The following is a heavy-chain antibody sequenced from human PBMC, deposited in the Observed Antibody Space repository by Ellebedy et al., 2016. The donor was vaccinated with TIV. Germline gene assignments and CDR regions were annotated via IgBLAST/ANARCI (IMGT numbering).Heavy chain of an antibody. J-gene: IGHJ5*02. D-gene: IGHD4-17*01. V-gene: IGHV3-7*01. CDR3: ARRGSYGDYAVQVNSWFDR. CDR2: IYQAGIAQ. CDR1: GFSFRSYW. Sequence: GESLKIPCVASGFSFRSYWMSAVRQAPGTGLEWVANIYQAGIAQSYADSVKVRFTICRDNAKNSLFLQMNSLRVEDTAVYYCARRGSYGDYAVQVNSWFDRWGRGTLVSVSS.